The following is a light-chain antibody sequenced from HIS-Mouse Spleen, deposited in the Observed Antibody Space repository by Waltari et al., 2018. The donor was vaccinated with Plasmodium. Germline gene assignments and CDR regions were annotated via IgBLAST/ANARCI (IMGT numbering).Light chain of an antibody. V-gene: IGLV2-8*01. CDR2: EGS. CDR3: SSYAGSNNWV. Sequence: QSALTQPPSASGSPGQSVTISCTGTSSDVGGYNYVSWYQQHPGKTPKLMQYEGSKRPTVVRYRVLGSKSGNTASRTVSGLQAEDEADYYCSSYAGSNNWVFGGGTKLTVL. CDR1: SSDVGGYNY. J-gene: IGLJ3*02.